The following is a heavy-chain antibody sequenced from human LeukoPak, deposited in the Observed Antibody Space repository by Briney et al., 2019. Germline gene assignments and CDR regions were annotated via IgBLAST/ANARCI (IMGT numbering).Heavy chain of an antibody. CDR1: GFSFMNAW. CDR3: TTFYHEYSPY. CDR2: IKSNADGGTP. Sequence: GGSLRLSCAASGFSFMNAWMIWVRQAPGKGLEWVGRIKSNADGGTPDYAAPARGRFTISRDDSKNTLYLQMNSLKTEDTAVYYCTTFYHEYSPYWGRGTLVTVST. D-gene: IGHD2/OR15-2a*01. J-gene: IGHJ4*02. V-gene: IGHV3-15*01.